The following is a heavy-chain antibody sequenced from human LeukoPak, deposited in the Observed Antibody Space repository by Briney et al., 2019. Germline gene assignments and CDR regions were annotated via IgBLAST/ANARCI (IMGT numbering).Heavy chain of an antibody. Sequence: PGTSLRLSCAASGFTFSSYVMHWVRQAPGKGLEWVAVISYDGSNKYYADSVKGRFTISRDNSKNTLYLQMNSLRPEDTAVYHCARAKYYYDSSGYPGLDAFDIWGQGTMVTVSS. CDR1: GFTFSSYV. J-gene: IGHJ3*02. CDR3: ARAKYYYDSSGYPGLDAFDI. V-gene: IGHV3-30*04. D-gene: IGHD3-22*01. CDR2: ISYDGSNK.